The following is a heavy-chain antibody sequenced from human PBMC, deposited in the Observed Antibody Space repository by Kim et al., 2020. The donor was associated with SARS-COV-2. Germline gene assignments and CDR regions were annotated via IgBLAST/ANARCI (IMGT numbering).Heavy chain of an antibody. D-gene: IGHD2-2*01. Sequence: ASVKVSCKASGYTFTNYAIHWMRQAPGQRLEWMGWINSVSANTIYSQMFQGRVTITRDTSATTAHMELSNLSSEDTAMYYCARDHRSCSTTTCYGEAIDYWGQGTRVTVST. CDR3: ARDHRSCSTTTCYGEAIDY. CDR2: INSVSANT. CDR1: GYTFTNYA. V-gene: IGHV1-3*01. J-gene: IGHJ4*02.